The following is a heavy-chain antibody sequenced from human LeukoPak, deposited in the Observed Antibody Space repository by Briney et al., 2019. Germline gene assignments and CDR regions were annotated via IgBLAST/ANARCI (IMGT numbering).Heavy chain of an antibody. CDR3: ARTSRLDTALDAFDI. J-gene: IGHJ3*02. Sequence: GESLRISCKGSGYSFTSYWIGWVRQMPGKGLEWMGIIYPGDSDTRYSPSFQGQVTISADKSISTAYLQWSSLKASDTAMYYCARTSRLDTALDAFDIWGQGTMVTVSS. V-gene: IGHV5-51*01. CDR2: IYPGDSDT. CDR1: GYSFTSYW. D-gene: IGHD4-11*01.